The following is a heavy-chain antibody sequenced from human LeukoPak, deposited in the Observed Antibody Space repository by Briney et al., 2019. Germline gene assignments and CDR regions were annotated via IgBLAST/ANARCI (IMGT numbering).Heavy chain of an antibody. CDR1: GYSFTSYW. V-gene: IGHV5-51*01. CDR2: TYPGDSDT. D-gene: IGHD6-13*01. CDR3: ARYFRLSGYSSSWYFDY. Sequence: GESLKISCKGSGYSFTSYWIGWVRQMPGKGLEWMGITYPGDSDTRYSPSFQGQVTISADKSISTAYLQWSSLKASDTAMYYCARYFRLSGYSSSWYFDYWGQGTLVTVSS. J-gene: IGHJ4*02.